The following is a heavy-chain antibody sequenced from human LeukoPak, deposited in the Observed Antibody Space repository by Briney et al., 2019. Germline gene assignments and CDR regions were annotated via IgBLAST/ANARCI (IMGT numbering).Heavy chain of an antibody. CDR2: IYYSGST. D-gene: IGHD2-8*01. Sequence: KTSETLSLTCTVSGGSISSYYWGWIRQPPGKGLEWIGSIYYSGSTYYNPSLKSRVTISVDTSKNQFSLKLSSVTAADTAVYYCARSGGYCTNGVCYVYYYYYMDVWGKGTTVTVSS. J-gene: IGHJ6*03. V-gene: IGHV4-39*07. CDR3: ARSGGYCTNGVCYVYYYYYMDV. CDR1: GGSISSYY.